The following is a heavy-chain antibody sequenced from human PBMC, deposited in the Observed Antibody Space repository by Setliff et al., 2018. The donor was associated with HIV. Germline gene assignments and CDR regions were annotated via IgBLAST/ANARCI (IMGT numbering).Heavy chain of an antibody. CDR2: IYWTGKT. D-gene: IGHD2-21*01. CDR1: DSAMDSYY. V-gene: IGHV4-59*08. Sequence: SETLSLTCTVSDSAMDSYYWSWVRQSPGKGLEYIGYIYWTGKTNYNPSLKSRVTISLDTSGNQFSLKLTSVTAADTAVYYCARRSIVGSTRGYYYYALDVWGQGTTVTVSS. J-gene: IGHJ6*02. CDR3: ARRSIVGSTRGYYYYALDV.